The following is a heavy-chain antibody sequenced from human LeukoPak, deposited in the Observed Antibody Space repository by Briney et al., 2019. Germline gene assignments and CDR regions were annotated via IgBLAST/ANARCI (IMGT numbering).Heavy chain of an antibody. V-gene: IGHV3-48*04. CDR1: GITFSSYS. Sequence: GGSLRLSCVASGITFSSYSMNWVRQAPGKGLEWVSYISSFSGTINYADSVKGRFTISRDNAKNSLYLQMNSLRAEDTALYYCARAEGIWSGYYNIDYWGQGTLVTVSS. CDR2: ISSFSGTI. CDR3: ARAEGIWSGYYNIDY. J-gene: IGHJ4*02. D-gene: IGHD3-3*01.